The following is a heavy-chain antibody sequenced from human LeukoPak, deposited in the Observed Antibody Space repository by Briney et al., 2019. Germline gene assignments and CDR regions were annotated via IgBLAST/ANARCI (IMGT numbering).Heavy chain of an antibody. Sequence: GGSLRLSCTASGVIFSNNYINWIRQAPGKGLEWVSIIYRNGSTYYSDSVQGRFTVSRDNSQNTLYLQMHSLRTEDPAIYYCATDVVGPQGSFEMWGQGTMVTVSS. V-gene: IGHV3-53*01. CDR3: ATDVVGPQGSFEM. D-gene: IGHD3/OR15-3a*01. CDR2: IYRNGST. J-gene: IGHJ3*02. CDR1: GVIFSNNY.